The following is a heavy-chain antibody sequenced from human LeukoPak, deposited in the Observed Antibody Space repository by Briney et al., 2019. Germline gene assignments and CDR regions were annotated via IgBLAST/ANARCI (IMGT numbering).Heavy chain of an antibody. CDR2: ISGSGGST. D-gene: IGHD3-9*01. Sequence: GGSLRLSRAASGFTFSSYAMSWVRQAPGEGPEWVSAISGSGGSTYYAASVKGRFTTSRDNDKNSLYLQMNSRRAEDTAVYYCARDRPTLTGYYPFDYWGQGTLVTASS. CDR3: ARDRPTLTGYYPFDY. CDR1: GFTFSSYA. V-gene: IGHV3-23*01. J-gene: IGHJ4*02.